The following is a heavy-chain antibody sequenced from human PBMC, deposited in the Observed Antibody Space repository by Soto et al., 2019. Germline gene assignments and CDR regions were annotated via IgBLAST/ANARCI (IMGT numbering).Heavy chain of an antibody. CDR2: SHQSGNT. J-gene: IGHJ4*02. Sequence: QVQLQESGPGLVKPSGTLSLTCAVSGVSIDSHDWWTWVRQPPGKGLEWIGESHQSGNTNYNSSLESRVTISLDKSRNPFSLQLDSVTVADTAVYYCATRNTGRVYWGKGTLVTVSS. CDR1: GVSIDSHDW. D-gene: IGHD2-2*02. CDR3: ATRNTGRVY. V-gene: IGHV4-4*02.